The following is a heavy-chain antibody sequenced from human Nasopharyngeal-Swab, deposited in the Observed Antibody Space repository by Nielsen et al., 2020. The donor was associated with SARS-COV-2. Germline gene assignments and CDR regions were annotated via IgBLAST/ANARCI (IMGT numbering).Heavy chain of an antibody. J-gene: IGHJ4*02. CDR3: ARFISSWYGVGDY. CDR2: ISSSSTTI. V-gene: IGHV3-48*02. CDR1: GFTFRSYS. Sequence: GVLKISCAASGFTFRSYSMNWVRQAPGKGLEWVSYISSSSTTIYYADSVKGRFTISRDNAKNSLYLQMNSLRDEDTAVYYCARFISSWYGVGDYWGQGTLVTVSS. D-gene: IGHD6-13*01.